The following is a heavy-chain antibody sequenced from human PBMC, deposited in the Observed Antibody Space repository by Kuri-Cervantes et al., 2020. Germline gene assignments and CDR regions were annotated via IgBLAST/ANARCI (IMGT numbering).Heavy chain of an antibody. J-gene: IGHJ4*02. CDR3: ARGLRYFDY. Sequence: GESLKISCAASRLTFSYYWMSWVRQAPGKGLEWVANTKEDSSEKNYVDSVKGRFTISRDNAKNSLYLQMNSLRAEDTAVYYCARGLRYFDYWGQGTLVTVSS. V-gene: IGHV3-7*01. CDR1: RLTFSYYW. CDR2: TKEDSSEK.